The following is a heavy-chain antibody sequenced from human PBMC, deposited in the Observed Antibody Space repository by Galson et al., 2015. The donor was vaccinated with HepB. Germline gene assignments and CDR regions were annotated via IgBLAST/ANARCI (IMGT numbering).Heavy chain of an antibody. J-gene: IGHJ6*02. CDR1: GYTFTSYA. CDR2: INAGNGNT. V-gene: IGHV1-3*01. CDR3: ARTITMVRGVIIGPWYGMDV. Sequence: SVKVSCKASGYTFTSYAMHWVRQAPGQRLEWMGWINAGNGNTKYSQKFQGRVTITRDTSASTAYMELSSLRSEDTAVYYCARTITMVRGVIIGPWYGMDVWGQGTTVTVSS. D-gene: IGHD3-10*01.